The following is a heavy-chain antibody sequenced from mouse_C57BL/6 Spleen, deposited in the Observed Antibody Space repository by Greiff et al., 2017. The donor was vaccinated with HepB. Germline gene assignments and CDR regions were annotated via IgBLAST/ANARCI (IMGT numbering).Heavy chain of an antibody. J-gene: IGHJ4*01. CDR2: ISGGGGNT. CDR3: ARTGSYAMDY. Sequence: EVQLVESGGGLVKPGGSLKLSCAASGFTFSSYTMSWVRQTPEKRLEWVATISGGGGNTYYPDSVKGRFTISRDNAKNTLYLQMSSLRSEDTALYYCARTGSYAMDYWGQGTSVTVSS. V-gene: IGHV5-9*01. D-gene: IGHD4-1*01. CDR1: GFTFSSYT.